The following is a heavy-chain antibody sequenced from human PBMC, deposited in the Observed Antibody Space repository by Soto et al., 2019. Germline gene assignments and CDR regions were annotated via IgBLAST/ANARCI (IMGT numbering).Heavy chain of an antibody. J-gene: IGHJ3*02. D-gene: IGHD3-10*01. V-gene: IGHV3-7*05. CDR2: IKQDGSEK. Sequence: GGSLRLSCAASGFTFSSYWMSWVRQAPGKGLEWVANIKQDGSEKYYVDSVKGRFTISRDNAKNSLYLQMNSLRAEDTAVYYCARGRKIWFGELLRTSDAFDIWGQGTMVTVSS. CDR3: ARGRKIWFGELLRTSDAFDI. CDR1: GFTFSSYW.